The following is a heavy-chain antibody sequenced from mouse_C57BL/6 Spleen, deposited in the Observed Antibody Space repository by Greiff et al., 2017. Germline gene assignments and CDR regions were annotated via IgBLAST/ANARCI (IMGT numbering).Heavy chain of an antibody. CDR1: GYTFTDYE. V-gene: IGHV1-15*01. CDR3: TRRWMVTFDY. CDR2: IDPETGGT. D-gene: IGHD2-3*01. Sequence: LQQSGAELVRPGASVTLSCKASGYTFTDYEMHWVKQTPVHGLEWIGAIDPETGGTAYNQKFKGKAILTADKSSSTAYMELRSLTSEDSAVYYCTRRWMVTFDYWGQGTTLTVSS. J-gene: IGHJ2*01.